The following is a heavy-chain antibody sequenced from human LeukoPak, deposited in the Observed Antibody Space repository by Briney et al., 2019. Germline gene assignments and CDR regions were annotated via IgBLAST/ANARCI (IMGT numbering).Heavy chain of an antibody. V-gene: IGHV4-59*01. CDR2: IYYSGST. J-gene: IGHJ5*02. D-gene: IGHD6-19*01. CDR3: ARVVRVGSGWYGGWFDP. CDR1: GGSISSYY. Sequence: SETLSLTCTVSGGSISSYYWSWIRQPPGKGLEWIGYIYYSGSTNYNPSLKSRVTISVDTSKNQFSLKLSSVTAADTAVYYCARVVRVGSGWYGGWFDPWGQGTLVTVSS.